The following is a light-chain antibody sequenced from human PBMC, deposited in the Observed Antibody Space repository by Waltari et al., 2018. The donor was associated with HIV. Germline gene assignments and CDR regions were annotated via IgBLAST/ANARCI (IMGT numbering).Light chain of an antibody. CDR1: QSVSSIY. J-gene: IGKJ2*01. CDR3: QLYGRSPPMYT. V-gene: IGKV3-20*01. Sequence: EIVLTQSPGTLSLSPGERATLSCRASQSVSSIYLAWYQHKPGQAPRLLIYGASSRPTGIADRFSGSGSGTDFTLTISRLEPEDFAVYYCQLYGRSPPMYTFGQGTKLEIK. CDR2: GAS.